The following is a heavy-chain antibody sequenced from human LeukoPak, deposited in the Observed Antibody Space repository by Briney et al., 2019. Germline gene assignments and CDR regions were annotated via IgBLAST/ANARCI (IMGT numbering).Heavy chain of an antibody. D-gene: IGHD2-2*01. J-gene: IGHJ4*02. CDR3: ARGIVVVPAARGIAAAGTDY. Sequence: ASVKVSCKASGYTFTGYYMHWVRQAPGQGLEWMGWINPNSGGTNYAQKVQGRVTMTRGPSISTAYMELSRLRSDDTAVYYCARGIVVVPAARGIAAAGTDYWGQGTLVTVSS. V-gene: IGHV1-2*02. CDR2: INPNSGGT. CDR1: GYTFTGYY.